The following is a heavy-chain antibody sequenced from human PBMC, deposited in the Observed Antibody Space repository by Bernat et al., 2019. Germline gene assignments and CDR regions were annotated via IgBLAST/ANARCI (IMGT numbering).Heavy chain of an antibody. V-gene: IGHV3-21*01. Sequence: EVRLVESGGGLVKPGGSLRLSCAASGFTFSSYSMNWVRRAPGKGRGWVSSISSSSSYIYYAASVKGRFTISRDNAKNSLYLQMNSLRAEDTAVYYCARGRDYVWGSYRTFDYWGQGTLVTVSS. D-gene: IGHD3-16*01. CDR3: ARGRDYVWGSYRTFDY. J-gene: IGHJ4*02. CDR2: ISSSSSYI. CDR1: GFTFSSYS.